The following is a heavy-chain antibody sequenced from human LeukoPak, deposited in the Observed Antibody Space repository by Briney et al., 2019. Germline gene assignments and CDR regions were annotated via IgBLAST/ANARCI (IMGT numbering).Heavy chain of an antibody. CDR3: AKVDCSSTTCCTVDY. D-gene: IGHD2-2*02. Sequence: SGGSLRLSCAASGFTFSSYAMSWVRQAPGKGLEWVSTVSSSGSSTYYADSVKGRFTISRDNSKNTLYLQMNSLRADDTAVYYCAKVDCSSTTCCTVDYWGQGTLVTVSS. CDR2: VSSSGSST. V-gene: IGHV3-23*01. J-gene: IGHJ4*02. CDR1: GFTFSSYA.